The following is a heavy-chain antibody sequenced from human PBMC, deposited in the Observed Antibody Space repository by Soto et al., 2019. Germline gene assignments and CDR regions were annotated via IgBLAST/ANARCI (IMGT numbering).Heavy chain of an antibody. CDR2: MIPNSGNT. Sequence: ASVKVSCKASGGTFSSYAIYWVRQATGQGLEWMGWMIPNSGNTGYAQELHGRVTMTRNNSNTTAYMELTSLTSDDTGVYYCAGGNFRYWGQGTLVTVS. CDR1: GGTFSSYA. J-gene: IGHJ4*02. V-gene: IGHV1-8*02. CDR3: AGGNFRY.